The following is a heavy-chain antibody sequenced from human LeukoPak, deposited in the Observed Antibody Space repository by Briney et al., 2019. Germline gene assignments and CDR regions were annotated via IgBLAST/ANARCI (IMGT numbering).Heavy chain of an antibody. J-gene: IGHJ6*02. V-gene: IGHV4-59*01. CDR2: IYYSGST. CDR1: GGSMSHYY. D-gene: IGHD5-12*01. CDR3: ARAPYLGDSRLGYYYGMDV. Sequence: PSETLSLTCTVSGGSMSHYYWSWIRQPPGTGLEWIGYIYYSGSTHYNPSLKSRVTISVDTSKNQFSLRLSSVTAADTAVYFCARAPYLGDSRLGYYYGMDVWGQGTTVTVSS.